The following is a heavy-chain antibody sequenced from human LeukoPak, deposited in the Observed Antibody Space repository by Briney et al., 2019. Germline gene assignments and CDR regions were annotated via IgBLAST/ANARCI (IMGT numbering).Heavy chain of an antibody. J-gene: IGHJ4*02. CDR2: IKTKTDSGTA. CDR1: GFTFSNAW. CDR3: TTGILTTVAGGVDY. D-gene: IGHD4-23*01. Sequence: GGSLRLSCAASGFTFSNAWMNWVRQAPGKGLEWVGRIKTKTDSGTADYAAPVKGRFTISRDDSKNTLYLQLNSLKTDDTAVYYCTTGILTTVAGGVDYWGQGTLVTVSS. V-gene: IGHV3-15*01.